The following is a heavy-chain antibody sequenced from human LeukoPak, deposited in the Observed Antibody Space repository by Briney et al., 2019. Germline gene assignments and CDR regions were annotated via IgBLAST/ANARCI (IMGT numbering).Heavy chain of an antibody. CDR3: ATTVTTWGVFDY. CDR2: IYSGGST. Sequence: GGSLRLSCAASGFTVSSNYMSWVRQAPGKGLEWVSVIYSGGSTYYADSVKGRFTISGDNSKNTLYLQMNSLRAEDTAVYYCATTVTTWGVFDYWGQGTLVTVSS. D-gene: IGHD4-17*01. J-gene: IGHJ4*02. CDR1: GFTVSSNY. V-gene: IGHV3-53*01.